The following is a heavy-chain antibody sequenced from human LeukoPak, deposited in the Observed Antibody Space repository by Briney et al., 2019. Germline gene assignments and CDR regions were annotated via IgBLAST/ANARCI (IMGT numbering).Heavy chain of an antibody. Sequence: GRSLRLSCAASGFTFRTYGMNWVRQAPGKGLEWVAVISYDGSLEFYADSVRGRFTISRDNSKNTLYLQMNSLRAEHTAVYYCAKDQGLVGAHPFDYWGQGTLVTVSS. J-gene: IGHJ4*02. CDR1: GFTFRTYG. D-gene: IGHD1-26*01. CDR2: ISYDGSLE. CDR3: AKDQGLVGAHPFDY. V-gene: IGHV3-30*18.